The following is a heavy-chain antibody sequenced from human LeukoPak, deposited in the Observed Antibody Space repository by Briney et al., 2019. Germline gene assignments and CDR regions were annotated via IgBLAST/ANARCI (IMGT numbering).Heavy chain of an antibody. CDR3: ARGPRYSSGWYVHYFDY. V-gene: IGHV5-51*01. Sequence: GESLKISCKGSGYSFTSYWIGWVRQMPGKGLGWMGIIYPGDSDTRYSPSFQGQVTISADKSISTAYLQWSSLKASDTAMYYCARGPRYSSGWYVHYFDYWGQGTLVTVSS. D-gene: IGHD6-19*01. CDR1: GYSFTSYW. J-gene: IGHJ4*02. CDR2: IYPGDSDT.